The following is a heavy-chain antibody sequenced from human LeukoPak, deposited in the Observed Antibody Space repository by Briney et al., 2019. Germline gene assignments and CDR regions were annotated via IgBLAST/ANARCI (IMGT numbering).Heavy chain of an antibody. CDR3: ARGPLDPLITIFGVVVKHLDY. V-gene: IGHV3-21*01. Sequence: GGSLRLSCAASGFTFSSYSMNWVRQAPGKGLEWVSSISSSSSYIYYADSVKGRFTISRDNAKNSLYLQMNSLRAEDTAVYYCARGPLDPLITIFGVVVKHLDYWGQGTLVTVSS. J-gene: IGHJ4*02. D-gene: IGHD3-3*01. CDR1: GFTFSSYS. CDR2: ISSSSSYI.